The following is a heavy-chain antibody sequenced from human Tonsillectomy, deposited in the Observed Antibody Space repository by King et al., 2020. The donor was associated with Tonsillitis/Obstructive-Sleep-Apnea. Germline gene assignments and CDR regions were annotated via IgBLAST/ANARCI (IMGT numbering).Heavy chain of an antibody. V-gene: IGHV5-10-1*03. Sequence: VQLVESGAEVKKPGESLSISCKGSGYSFTSYWITWVRQMPGKGLEWMGRIDPSDSYTNYSPSFQGHVTISTDKSISTAYLQWSSLKASDTAIYYCARYYYYDSSGYYYWGQGTLVTVSS. J-gene: IGHJ4*02. CDR3: ARYYYYDSSGYYY. CDR1: GYSFTSYW. D-gene: IGHD3-22*01. CDR2: IDPSDSYT.